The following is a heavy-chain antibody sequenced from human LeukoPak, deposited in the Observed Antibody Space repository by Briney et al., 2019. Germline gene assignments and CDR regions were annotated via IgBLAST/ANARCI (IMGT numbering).Heavy chain of an antibody. Sequence: SETLSLTCTVSGGFSSTYYWNWIRQSPGKGLEWIGHIYENGPTYNPSLKSRVTISVDMPKNQSSLKLSSVTAADTAVYYCARKHRLRNWFDPWGQEPWSPSPQ. CDR3: ARKHRLRNWFDP. V-gene: IGHV4-59*01. D-gene: IGHD2-8*01. CDR2: IYENGPT. CDR1: GGFSSTYY. J-gene: IGHJ5*02.